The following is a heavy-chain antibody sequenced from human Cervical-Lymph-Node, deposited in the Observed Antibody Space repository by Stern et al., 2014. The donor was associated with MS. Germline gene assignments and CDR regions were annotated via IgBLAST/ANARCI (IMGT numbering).Heavy chain of an antibody. CDR1: GFTFSSYG. V-gene: IGHV3-33*01. J-gene: IGHJ6*02. CDR2: IWYDGSNK. Sequence: VQLVESGGGVVQPGRSLRLSCAASGFTFSSYGMHWVRQAPGKGLGWVAVIWYDGSNKYYADSVKGRFTISRDNSKNTLYLQMNSLRAEDTAVYYCARDQWGSSSGVDVWGQGTTVTVSS. D-gene: IGHD6-6*01. CDR3: ARDQWGSSSGVDV.